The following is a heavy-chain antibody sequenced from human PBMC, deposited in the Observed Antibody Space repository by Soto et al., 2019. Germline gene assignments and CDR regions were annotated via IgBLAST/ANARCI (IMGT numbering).Heavy chain of an antibody. D-gene: IGHD3-3*01. J-gene: IGHJ3*02. CDR1: GYPVTAYY. Sequence: QLHLVQSGAVVKKPGASVTVSCSASGYPVTAYYMHWVRQAPGRGLEWMGGINPATGAAMYTQTFQGRVTMTRDTSTSTVFMEQSGLTSEDTDVFYCERGGGVGVAGSAAFDMWGQGTLVTVSS. CDR3: ERGGGVGVAGSAAFDM. CDR2: INPATGAA. V-gene: IGHV1-2*02.